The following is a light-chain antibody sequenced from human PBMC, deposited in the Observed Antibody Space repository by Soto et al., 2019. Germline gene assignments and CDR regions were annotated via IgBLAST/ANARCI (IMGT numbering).Light chain of an antibody. Sequence: DIQMTQSPPALSASVGDRVTITCRASQSVNTRLAWYQQKPGKAPKLLIHDASSLQTGVPSMFSGSGSGTEFPLTISSLQPDDFATYYCQQYQSYSETFGHGTKVEIK. CDR2: DAS. J-gene: IGKJ1*01. V-gene: IGKV1-5*01. CDR1: QSVNTR. CDR3: QQYQSYSET.